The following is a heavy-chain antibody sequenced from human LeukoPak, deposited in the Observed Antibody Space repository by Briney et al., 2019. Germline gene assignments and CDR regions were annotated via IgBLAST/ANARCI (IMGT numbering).Heavy chain of an antibody. D-gene: IGHD2-21*01. J-gene: IGHJ4*02. Sequence: ASVKVSCKVSGYTLTELSMHWVRQAPGKGLEWMGSIIPFLGTTNYAQKFQGRVTITADEPTRTAYMELTYVRSDDTAVYYCTIIPNVILFTHYFEYWGQGTLVTVSS. CDR3: TIIPNVILFTHYFEY. CDR2: IIPFLGTT. V-gene: IGHV1-24*01. CDR1: GYTLTELS.